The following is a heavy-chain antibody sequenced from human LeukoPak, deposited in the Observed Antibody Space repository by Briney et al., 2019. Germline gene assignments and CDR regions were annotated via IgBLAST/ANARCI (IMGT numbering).Heavy chain of an antibody. CDR2: ISSSRSTI. Sequence: PGGSLRLSCAASGFTFSSYEMNWVRQAPGKGLEWVSHISSSRSTIYYADSVKGRFTISRDNAKNSLYLQMNSLRPEDTAVYYCARNFDSSSPFDIWGQGAMVTVSS. D-gene: IGHD6-19*01. CDR1: GFTFSSYE. V-gene: IGHV3-48*03. J-gene: IGHJ3*02. CDR3: ARNFDSSSPFDI.